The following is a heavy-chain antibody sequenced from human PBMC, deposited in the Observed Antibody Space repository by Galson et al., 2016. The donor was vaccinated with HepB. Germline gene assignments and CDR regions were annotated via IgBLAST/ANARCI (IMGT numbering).Heavy chain of an antibody. V-gene: IGHV4-4*02. D-gene: IGHD2-15*01. J-gene: IGHJ4*02. CDR3: VPLGYCRGGLCYKVY. CDR2: IFHTGTT. Sequence: ETLSLTCAVSGGSISSYNWWSWVRQPPGEGLEWIGEIFHTGTTNYNPSLKSRVTISLDKPKNQFSLTLKSVTAADTAVYYCVPLGYCRGGLCYKVYWGQGTLVTVSS. CDR1: GGSISSYNW.